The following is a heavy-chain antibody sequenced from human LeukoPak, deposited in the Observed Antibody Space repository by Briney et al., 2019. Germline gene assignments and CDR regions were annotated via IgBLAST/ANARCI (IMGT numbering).Heavy chain of an antibody. CDR3: TRNGDQGDWGHYYGMDV. D-gene: IGHD3/OR15-3a*01. CDR1: GFTFSGSA. CDR2: IRSKANSYAT. Sequence: GGSLRLSCAASGFTFSGSAMHWVRQASGKGLEWVGRIRSKANSYATAYAASVKGRFTISRDDSKNTAYLQMNSLKTEDTAVYYCTRNGDQGDWGHYYGMDVWGQGTTITVSS. V-gene: IGHV3-73*01. J-gene: IGHJ6*02.